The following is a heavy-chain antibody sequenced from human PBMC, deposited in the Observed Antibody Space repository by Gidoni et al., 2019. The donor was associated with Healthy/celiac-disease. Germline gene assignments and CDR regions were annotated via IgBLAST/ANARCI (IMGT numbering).Heavy chain of an antibody. Sequence: EVQLVESGGGLVEPGVFLRLSCTVSGITFSTYWMDWVSQARGKGLEWEANIKQDGSEKNYVDSVKGRFTVSRDNAKNSVYLQMNSVRVEDTGVYYWAREGCGPGSFWGQGSLVTVSS. V-gene: IGHV3-7*01. J-gene: IGHJ4*02. CDR1: GITFSTYW. CDR2: IKQDGSEK. CDR3: AREGCGPGSF.